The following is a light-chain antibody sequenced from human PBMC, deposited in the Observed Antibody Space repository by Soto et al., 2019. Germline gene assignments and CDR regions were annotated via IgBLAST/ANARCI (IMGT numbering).Light chain of an antibody. Sequence: QSALTQPASVSGSPGQSITISCTGTSNDIGTYNYVSWYQQHPGKTPKLMIYEVSNRPSGVSNRFSGSKSGNAASLTISGLQPEDEADYYCSSYTSSSTVVFGGGTQLTVL. J-gene: IGLJ2*01. CDR3: SSYTSSSTVV. V-gene: IGLV2-14*01. CDR1: SNDIGTYNY. CDR2: EVS.